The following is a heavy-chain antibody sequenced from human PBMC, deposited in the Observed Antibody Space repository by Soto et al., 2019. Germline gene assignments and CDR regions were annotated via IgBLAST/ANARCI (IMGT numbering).Heavy chain of an antibody. J-gene: IGHJ6*02. D-gene: IGHD3-10*01. CDR1: GYTFTGYY. CDR2: INPNSGGT. CDR3: ARGELLAYYYYYGMDV. Sequence: QVQLVQSGAEVKKPGASVKVSCKASGYTFTGYYMHWVRQAPGQGLEWMGWINPNSGGTNYAQKFQGRVTMTRDTAISTAYMELSRLRSDDTAVYYCARGELLAYYYYYGMDVWGQGTTVTVSS. V-gene: IGHV1-2*02.